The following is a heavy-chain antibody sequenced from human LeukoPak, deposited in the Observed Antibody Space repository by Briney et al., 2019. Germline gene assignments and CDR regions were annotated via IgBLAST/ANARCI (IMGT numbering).Heavy chain of an antibody. Sequence: SETLSLTCTVSGGSISSYYWSWIRQPPGNGLEWIGYIYYSGSTNYNPSLKSRVTISVDTSKNQFSLKLSSVTAADTAVYYCAADAFVYRSGWYEDYWGQGTLVTVSS. D-gene: IGHD6-19*01. J-gene: IGHJ4*02. CDR2: IYYSGST. CDR3: AADAFVYRSGWYEDY. CDR1: GGSISSYY. V-gene: IGHV4-59*01.